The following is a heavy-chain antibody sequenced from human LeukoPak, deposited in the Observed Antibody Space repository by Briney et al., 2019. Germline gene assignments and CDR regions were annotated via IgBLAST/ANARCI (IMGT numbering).Heavy chain of an antibody. CDR2: MNPNSGNT. CDR1: GYTFTSYD. V-gene: IGHV1-8*01. Sequence: GASVKVSCKASGYTFTSYDINWVRQATGQGLEWMGWMNPNSGNTGYAQKFQGRATMTRNTSISTAYMELSSLRSEDTAVYYCARVFGPPSWYDFWSGYKPTDAFDIWGQGTMVTVSS. J-gene: IGHJ3*02. CDR3: ARVFGPPSWYDFWSGYKPTDAFDI. D-gene: IGHD3-3*01.